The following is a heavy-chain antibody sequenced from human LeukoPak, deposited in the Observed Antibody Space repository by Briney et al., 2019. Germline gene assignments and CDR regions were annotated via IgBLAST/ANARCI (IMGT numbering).Heavy chain of an antibody. J-gene: IGHJ5*02. D-gene: IGHD6-19*01. CDR3: ARAGGQQWLVENWFDP. V-gene: IGHV4-61*02. CDR1: GGSISSGSYY. Sequence: SETLSLTCTVSGGSISSGSYYWSWIRQPAGKGLEWIGRIYTSGSTNYNPSLKSRVTISVDTSKNQFSLKLSSVTAADTAVYYCARAGGQQWLVENWFDPWGQGTLVTVSS. CDR2: IYTSGST.